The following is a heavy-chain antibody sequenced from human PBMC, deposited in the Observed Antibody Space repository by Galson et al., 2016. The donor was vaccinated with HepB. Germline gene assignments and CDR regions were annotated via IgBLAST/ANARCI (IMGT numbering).Heavy chain of an antibody. CDR3: AKDSNIVVVPSANSYMDV. Sequence: SLRLSCAASGFTFSNYGMHWVRQAPGKGLEWVAVISYDGSNKYYADSVKGRFTISRDNSKNTLYLQMNSLRAEDTAVYYCAKDSNIVVVPSANSYMDVWGQGTTITVSS. CDR2: ISYDGSNK. CDR1: GFTFSNYG. J-gene: IGHJ6*03. V-gene: IGHV3-30*18. D-gene: IGHD2-2*01.